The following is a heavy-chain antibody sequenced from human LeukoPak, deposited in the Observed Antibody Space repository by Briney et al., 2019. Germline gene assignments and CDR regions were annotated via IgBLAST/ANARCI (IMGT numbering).Heavy chain of an antibody. D-gene: IGHD3-3*01. V-gene: IGHV3-23*01. Sequence: GGSLRLSCAASGFTFSSYAMSWVRQAPGKGLEWVSRINTDGSSTSYADSVKGRFTISRDNSKNTLYLQMNSLRAEDTAVYYCAKAGGITIFGVVITPYFQHWGQGTLVTVSS. CDR3: AKAGGITIFGVVITPYFQH. J-gene: IGHJ1*01. CDR1: GFTFSSYA. CDR2: INTDGSST.